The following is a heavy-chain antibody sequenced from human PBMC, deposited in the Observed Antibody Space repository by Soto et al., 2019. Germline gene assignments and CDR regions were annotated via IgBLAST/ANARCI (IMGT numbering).Heavy chain of an antibody. CDR2: IYYSGST. Sequence: SETLSLTCTVPGGSIISYYCICIRHPPGKGLEWIGYIYYSGSTNYNPSLKSRVTISVDTSKNQFSLKLSSVTAADTAVYYCARGLLWFGELYWFDPWGQGTLVTVSS. D-gene: IGHD3-10*01. CDR3: ARGLLWFGELYWFDP. CDR1: GGSIISYY. J-gene: IGHJ5*02. V-gene: IGHV4-59*01.